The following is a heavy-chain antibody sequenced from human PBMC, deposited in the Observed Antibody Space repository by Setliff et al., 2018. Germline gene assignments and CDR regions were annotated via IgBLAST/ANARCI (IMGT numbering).Heavy chain of an antibody. V-gene: IGHV3-66*02. J-gene: IGHJ4*02. D-gene: IGHD4-17*01. CDR3: ARLLNDYGDYRFDY. CDR1: GLTVSNDF. Sequence: HPGGSLRLSCVVSGLTVSNDFMGWVRQAPGKGLEWVSVIYNIGETRYADSVKGRFTISRDKSKNTLYLQMNSLRAEDTAVYYCARLLNDYGDYRFDYWGQGTLVTVPQ. CDR2: IYNIGET.